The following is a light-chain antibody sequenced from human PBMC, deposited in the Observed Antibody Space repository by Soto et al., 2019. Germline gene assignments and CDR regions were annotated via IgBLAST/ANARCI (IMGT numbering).Light chain of an antibody. Sequence: QSAVTQPPSVSGAPGQRVTISCTGSSSNIGADYDVHWYQHFPGRAPKLLIYGNKNRPSGVPDRFSGTKSGTSASLDITGIQAEDEADYYCQSFDTRLNTVVFGGGTKLTVL. V-gene: IGLV1-40*01. CDR1: SSNIGADYD. CDR2: GNK. J-gene: IGLJ2*01. CDR3: QSFDTRLNTVV.